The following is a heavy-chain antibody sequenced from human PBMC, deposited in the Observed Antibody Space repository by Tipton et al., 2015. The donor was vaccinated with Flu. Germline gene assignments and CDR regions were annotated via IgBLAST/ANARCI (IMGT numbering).Heavy chain of an antibody. CDR2: IYYSGSI. CDR3: AREWGDAFDI. CDR1: GGSISSHY. J-gene: IGHJ3*02. D-gene: IGHD3-16*01. V-gene: IGHV4-59*11. Sequence: LRLSCTVSGGSISSHYWSWIRQPPGKGLEWIGYIYYSGSISYNPSLKSRVTISVDTSKNQFSLKLSSVTAADTAVYYCAREWGDAFDIWGQETMVTVSS.